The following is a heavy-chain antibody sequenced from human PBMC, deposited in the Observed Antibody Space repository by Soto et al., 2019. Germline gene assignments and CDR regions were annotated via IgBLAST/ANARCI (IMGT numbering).Heavy chain of an antibody. J-gene: IGHJ4*02. Sequence: EVQLVESGGGLVQPGGALKLSCAASGFSFSDSAIHWVRQASGKGLEWVGRTRSKAHSYATAFAASVKGRFTISRDDSKNTVYLPMNSLKTQDTAVYYCTRHTVDYWGQGTLVTVS. V-gene: IGHV3-73*02. CDR2: TRSKAHSYAT. D-gene: IGHD4-4*01. CDR3: TRHTVDY. CDR1: GFSFSDSA.